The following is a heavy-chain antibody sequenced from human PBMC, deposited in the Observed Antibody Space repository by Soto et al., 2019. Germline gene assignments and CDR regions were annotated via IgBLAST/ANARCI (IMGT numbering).Heavy chain of an antibody. D-gene: IGHD3-22*01. CDR1: GYSFAGYW. CDR3: ARQIYDSDTGPNFQYYFDS. V-gene: IGHV5-10-1*01. J-gene: IGHJ4*02. CDR2: IDPSDSQT. Sequence: GASLKLSCKGSGYSFAGYWITWVRQKPGKGLEWMGQIDPSDSQTYYSPSFRGHVTISVTKSITTVFLQWSSLRASDTAMYYCARQIYDSDTGPNFQYYFDSWGQGTPVTVSS.